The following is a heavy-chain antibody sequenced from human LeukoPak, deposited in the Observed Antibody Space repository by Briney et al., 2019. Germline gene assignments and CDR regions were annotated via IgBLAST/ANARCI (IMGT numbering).Heavy chain of an antibody. CDR3: AKDRPYHP. CDR2: MSGSGGST. Sequence: GGSLRPSCAASGFIFSSYAMSGVRQAPGKGLEWVSAMSGSGGSTYYGDSVKGQFTISRDNSKNTLYLQMNSLRAEDTAVYYCAKDRPYHPWGRGTLVTVSS. CDR1: GFIFSSYA. J-gene: IGHJ2*01. V-gene: IGHV3-23*01. D-gene: IGHD6-6*01.